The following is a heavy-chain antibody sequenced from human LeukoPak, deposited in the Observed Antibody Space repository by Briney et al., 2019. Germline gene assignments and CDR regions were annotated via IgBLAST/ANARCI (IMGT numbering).Heavy chain of an antibody. Sequence: SETLSLTCAVYGGSFSGYYWSWIRQPPGKGLEWIGYIYYSGSTNYNPSLKSRVTISVDTSKNQFSLKLSSVTAADTAVYYCARVIAVAGAYNWFDPWGQGTLVTVSS. V-gene: IGHV4-59*01. CDR3: ARVIAVAGAYNWFDP. J-gene: IGHJ5*02. CDR1: GGSFSGYY. CDR2: IYYSGST. D-gene: IGHD6-19*01.